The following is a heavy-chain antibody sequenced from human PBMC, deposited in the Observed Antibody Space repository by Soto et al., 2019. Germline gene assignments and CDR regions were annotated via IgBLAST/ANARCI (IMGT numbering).Heavy chain of an antibody. V-gene: IGHV1-18*01. D-gene: IGHD2-2*01. CDR2: ISAYNGNT. CDR3: ARVRGDIVVVPAATPYYCYGMDV. Sequence: QVQLVQSGAEVKKPGASVKVSCKASGYTFTSYGISWVRQAPGQGLEWMGWISAYNGNTNYAQKLQGRVTMTTDTSTRAAYMELRSLRSDDTAVYYCARVRGDIVVVPAATPYYCYGMDVGGQGTTGTVSS. J-gene: IGHJ6*02. CDR1: GYTFTSYG.